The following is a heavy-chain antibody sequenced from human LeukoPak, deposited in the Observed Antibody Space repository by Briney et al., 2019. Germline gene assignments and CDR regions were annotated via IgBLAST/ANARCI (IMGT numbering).Heavy chain of an antibody. Sequence: GGSLRLSCAASGFTFNDYYMSWIRQAPGEGLEWISYVSGSGDRIYYADSVKGRFTISRDNAKNSLYLQLNSLRAEDTAVYYCARAYRLLDVWGTGTTVTVSS. D-gene: IGHD3-16*02. V-gene: IGHV3-11*01. J-gene: IGHJ6*04. CDR3: ARAYRLLDV. CDR2: VSGSGDRI. CDR1: GFTFNDYY.